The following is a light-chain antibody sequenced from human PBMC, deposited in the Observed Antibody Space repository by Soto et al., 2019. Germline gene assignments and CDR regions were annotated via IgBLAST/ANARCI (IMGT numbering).Light chain of an antibody. CDR2: EGS. CDR3: CSYAGSSTWV. Sequence: QSALTQPASVSGSPGQSITISCTGTSSDVGSYNLVSWYQQHPGKAPKLMIYEGSERPSGVSDRFSGSKSGNTASLTISGLQAEHEADYYCCSYAGSSTWVFGGGTKLTVL. V-gene: IGLV2-23*01. CDR1: SSDVGSYNL. J-gene: IGLJ3*02.